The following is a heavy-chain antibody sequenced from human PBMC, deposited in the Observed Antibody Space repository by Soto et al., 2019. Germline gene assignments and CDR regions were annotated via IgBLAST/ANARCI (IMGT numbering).Heavy chain of an antibody. Sequence: ASVKVSCKASGYSFTSYAIYWVLQAPGQRLEWMGWINAGNGNTKYSQKLQGRVTFTGDTSASTAHMELSSLRSEDTAVYFCARRVENIVVVFDVFGYYGMDVWGQGTTVTVSS. V-gene: IGHV1-3*01. J-gene: IGHJ6*02. CDR1: GYSFTSYA. CDR2: INAGNGNT. CDR3: ARRVENIVVVFDVFGYYGMDV. D-gene: IGHD2-2*01.